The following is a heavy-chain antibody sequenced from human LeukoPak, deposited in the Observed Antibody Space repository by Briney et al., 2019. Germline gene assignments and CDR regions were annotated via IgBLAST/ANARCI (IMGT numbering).Heavy chain of an antibody. J-gene: IGHJ4*02. V-gene: IGHV3-21*01. CDR2: ISSSDYP. CDR1: GFTFSSYT. CDR3: ARPRSSYYYGSGSYYNY. Sequence: PGGSQRLSCAASGFTFSSYTMNWIRQAPGKGLEWVSTISSSDYPSYTDSVKGRFTVSRDNAKNSLYLQMNSLRAEDTAVYYCARPRSSYYYGSGSYYNYWGQGTLVTVSS. D-gene: IGHD3-10*01.